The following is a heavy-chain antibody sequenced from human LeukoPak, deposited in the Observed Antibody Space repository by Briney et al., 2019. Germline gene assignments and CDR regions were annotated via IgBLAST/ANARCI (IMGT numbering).Heavy chain of an antibody. CDR1: GYSVSSGYY. J-gene: IGHJ6*03. Sequence: SETLSLTCTVSGYSVSSGYYWGWIRQSPGKGLEWIGSIYHSGSTYYSPSLRSRITISVDTSKNQFSLKLSSVTAADTAVYYCARGRSDYYYYMDVWGKGTTVTVSS. V-gene: IGHV4-38-2*02. CDR3: ARGRSDYYYYMDV. CDR2: IYHSGST.